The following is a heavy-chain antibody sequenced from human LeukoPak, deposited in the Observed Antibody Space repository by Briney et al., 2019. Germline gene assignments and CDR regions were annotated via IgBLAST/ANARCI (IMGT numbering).Heavy chain of an antibody. V-gene: IGHV1-69*04. D-gene: IGHD3-22*01. CDR1: GGTFSSYA. Sequence: ASVKVSCKASGGTFSSYAISWVRQAPGQGLEWMGRIIPILGIANYAQKFQGRVTITADKSTSTAYRERSSLRSEDTAVYYCASRPSMISAFDIWGQGTMVTVSS. J-gene: IGHJ3*02. CDR2: IIPILGIA. CDR3: ASRPSMISAFDI.